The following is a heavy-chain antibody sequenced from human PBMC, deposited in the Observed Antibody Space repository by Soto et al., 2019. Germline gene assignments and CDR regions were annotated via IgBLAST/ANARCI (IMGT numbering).Heavy chain of an antibody. CDR1: GGSISSGGYY. Sequence: QVQLQESGPGLVKPSQTLSLTCTVSGGSISSGGYYWSWIRQHPGKGLEWIGYIYYSGSTYYNPSLKSRVTISVDTSKNQFSLKLSSVTAADTAVYYCAREIPFLGYYYGMDVWGQGTTVTVSS. CDR2: IYYSGST. D-gene: IGHD3-3*01. V-gene: IGHV4-31*03. CDR3: AREIPFLGYYYGMDV. J-gene: IGHJ6*02.